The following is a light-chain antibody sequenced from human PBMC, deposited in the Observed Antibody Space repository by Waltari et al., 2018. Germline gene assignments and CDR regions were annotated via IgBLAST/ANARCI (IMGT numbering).Light chain of an antibody. Sequence: DIQLTQSPSFRSASVGDRVTITCRASQGISSYLAWYQQKPGKAPELLIYAASALQSGVPSRFSGSGSGTEFTLTISSLQPEDFATYYCQQLNSFPPNTVGPGTKVDIK. J-gene: IGKJ3*01. CDR1: QGISSY. V-gene: IGKV1-9*01. CDR3: QQLNSFPPNT. CDR2: AAS.